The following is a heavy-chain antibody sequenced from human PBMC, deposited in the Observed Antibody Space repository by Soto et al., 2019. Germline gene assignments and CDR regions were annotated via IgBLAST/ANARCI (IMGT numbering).Heavy chain of an antibody. CDR2: ISGSGGST. CDR3: AKDSYSYGGAIDY. CDR1: GFTFDDYA. J-gene: IGHJ4*02. Sequence: EVQLVESGGGLVQPGRSLRLSCAASGFTFDDYAMSWVRQAPGKGLEWVSAISGSGGSTYYADSVKGRFTISRDNSKNTLYLQMNSLRAEDTAVYYCAKDSYSYGGAIDYWGQGTLVTVSS. V-gene: IGHV3-23*04. D-gene: IGHD5-18*01.